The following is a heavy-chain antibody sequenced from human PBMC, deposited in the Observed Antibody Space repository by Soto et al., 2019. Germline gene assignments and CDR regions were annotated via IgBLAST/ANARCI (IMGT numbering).Heavy chain of an antibody. J-gene: IGHJ1*01. V-gene: IGHV3-30*18. CDR3: AKGQVTVVPPVYLHH. CDR2: ISYDGSNK. D-gene: IGHD2-15*01. Sequence: QVQLVESGGGVVQPGRSLRLSCAASGFTFSSYAMHWVRQAPGKGLEWVAVISYDGSNKYYADSVTGRFTISRDNSTNTLYLQMHSLRAEDTAVYYCAKGQVTVVPPVYLHHWGQGTLVTVSS. CDR1: GFTFSSYA.